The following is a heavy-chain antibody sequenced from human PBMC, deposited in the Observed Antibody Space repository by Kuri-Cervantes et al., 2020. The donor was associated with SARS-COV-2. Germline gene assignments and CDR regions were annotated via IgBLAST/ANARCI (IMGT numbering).Heavy chain of an antibody. Sequence: GGSLRLSCAASGFTFSSYAMSWVRQAPGKGLEWVSAISGSGGSTYYADSVKGRFTISRDNSKNTLCLQMNSLRAEDTAVYYCAKAPRPHWDGGNSGDYWGQGTLVTVSS. CDR3: AKAPRPHWDGGNSGDY. D-gene: IGHD4-23*01. V-gene: IGHV3-23*01. CDR2: ISGSGGST. J-gene: IGHJ4*02. CDR1: GFTFSSYA.